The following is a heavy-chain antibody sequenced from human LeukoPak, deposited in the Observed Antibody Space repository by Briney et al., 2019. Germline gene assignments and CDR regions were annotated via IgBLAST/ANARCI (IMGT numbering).Heavy chain of an antibody. D-gene: IGHD6-19*01. CDR3: ARDRGGSGWTYYFDY. CDR2: ISAYNGNT. J-gene: IGHJ4*02. Sequence: GASVKVSCKASGYTFTSYGLSWVRQAPGQGLEWMGWISAYNGNTNYAQKLQGRVTLTTDTSTSTAYMELRSLRSDDAAVSYCARDRGGSGWTYYFDYWGPGTLVTVSS. CDR1: GYTFTSYG. V-gene: IGHV1-18*01.